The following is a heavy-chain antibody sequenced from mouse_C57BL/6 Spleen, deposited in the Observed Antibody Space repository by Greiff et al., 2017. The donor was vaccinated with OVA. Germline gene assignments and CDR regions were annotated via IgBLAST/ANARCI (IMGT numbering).Heavy chain of an antibody. CDR3: ARGSYSNYVFYAMDY. V-gene: IGHV1-26*01. J-gene: IGHJ4*01. CDR1: GYTFTDYY. D-gene: IGHD2-5*01. Sequence: VQLKQSGPELVKPGASVTISCKASGYTFTDYYMNWVKQSHGKSLEWIGDINPNNGGTSYNQKLKGKATLTVDKSSSTAYMELRSLTSEDSSVYYCARGSYSNYVFYAMDYWGKGTSVTVSS. CDR2: INPNNGGT.